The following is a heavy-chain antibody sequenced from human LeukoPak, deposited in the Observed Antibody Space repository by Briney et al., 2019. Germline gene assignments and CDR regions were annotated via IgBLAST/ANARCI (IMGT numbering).Heavy chain of an antibody. CDR3: ARDVGLAAGGMMDALDI. CDR1: GFSFTIYP. CDR2: ISGGGGGT. Sequence: GGSLRLSCAASGFSFTIYPMTWVRQAPGKGLEWVSSISGGGGGTFYADSVKGRFTISRDTSKNTLYLQMNSLRAEDTAIYYCARDVGLAAGGMMDALDIWGQGTMVTVSS. J-gene: IGHJ3*02. D-gene: IGHD6-13*01. V-gene: IGHV3-23*01.